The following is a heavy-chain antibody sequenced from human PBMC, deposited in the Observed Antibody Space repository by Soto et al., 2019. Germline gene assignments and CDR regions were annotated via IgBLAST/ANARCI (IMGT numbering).Heavy chain of an antibody. CDR2: MNPNSGNT. Sequence: GASVKVSCKASGYTFTSYDINWVRQATGQGLEWMGWMNPNSGNTGYAQKFQGRVTMTRNTSISTAYMELSSLRSEDTAVYYCARGFRGRIAARLDYYYYMDVWGKGTTVTVSS. V-gene: IGHV1-8*01. CDR3: ARGFRGRIAARLDYYYYMDV. J-gene: IGHJ6*03. D-gene: IGHD6-6*01. CDR1: GYTFTSYD.